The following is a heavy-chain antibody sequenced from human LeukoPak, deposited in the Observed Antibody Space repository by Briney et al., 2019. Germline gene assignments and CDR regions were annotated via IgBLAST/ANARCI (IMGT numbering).Heavy chain of an antibody. J-gene: IGHJ4*02. V-gene: IGHV3-21*06. CDR1: GFTFTSYG. CDR3: ATETNGRHYDY. CDR2: IGPTGSDR. Sequence: GGSLRLSCAASGFTFTSYGMHWVRQAPGKGLEWVASIGPTGSDRYHADSIKGRFTISRDNANNFLYLQMNSLRAEDTAVYYCATETNGRHYDYWGQGTLLTVSS. D-gene: IGHD1-14*01.